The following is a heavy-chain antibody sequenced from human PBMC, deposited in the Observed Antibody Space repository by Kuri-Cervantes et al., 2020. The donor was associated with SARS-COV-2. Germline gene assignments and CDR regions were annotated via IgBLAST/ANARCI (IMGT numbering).Heavy chain of an antibody. CDR1: GGSFSGYY. J-gene: IGHJ6*03. V-gene: IGHV4-34*01. CDR2: INHSGST. D-gene: IGHD3-3*01. Sequence: SETLSLTCAVYGGSFSGYYWSWIRKPQGKGLEWIGEINHSGSTNYNPSLKSRVTITVDTPKNQFSLTLSSVTAADTDVYYCARVGRFLEWLLSVGGYYYYMDVWGHGTTVTVSS. CDR3: ARVGRFLEWLLSVGGYYYYMDV.